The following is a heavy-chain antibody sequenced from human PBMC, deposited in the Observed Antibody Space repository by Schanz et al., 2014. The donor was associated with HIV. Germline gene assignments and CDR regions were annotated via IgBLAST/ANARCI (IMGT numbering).Heavy chain of an antibody. Sequence: QVQLVESGGGVVQPGRSLRLSCAASGFTFSSYGMHWVRQAPGKGLEWVAVISYDGSNKYYTDSVKGRFTISRDISKNTLYLQMNSLRAEDTAVYYCATAAVTDYSDNWGQGTLVTVSS. J-gene: IGHJ4*02. D-gene: IGHD4-17*01. CDR1: GFTFSSYG. CDR2: ISYDGSNK. V-gene: IGHV3-30*03. CDR3: ATAAVTDYSDN.